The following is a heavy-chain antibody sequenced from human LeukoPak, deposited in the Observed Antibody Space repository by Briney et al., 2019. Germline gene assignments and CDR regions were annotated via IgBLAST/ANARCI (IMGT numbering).Heavy chain of an antibody. J-gene: IGHJ3*02. D-gene: IGHD5-12*01. CDR3: ASILTVATTGSDAFDI. CDR1: GYYISSGYY. V-gene: IGHV4-38-2*01. CDR2: IYHSGST. Sequence: SETLSLTCAVSGYYISSGYYWGWIRQPPGKGLEWIGSIYHSGSTYYNPSLKSRVTISVDTSKNQFSLKLSSVTAADTAVYYCASILTVATTGSDAFDIWGQGTMVTVSS.